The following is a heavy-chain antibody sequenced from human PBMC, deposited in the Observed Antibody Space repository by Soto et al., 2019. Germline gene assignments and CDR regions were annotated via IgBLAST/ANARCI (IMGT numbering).Heavy chain of an antibody. CDR3: ARGIHDFWSGTNFDY. Sequence: PSETLSLTCTVSGGSISSGGYYWSWIRQHPGKGLEWIGYIYYSGSTYYNPSLKSRVTISVDTSKNQFSLKLSSVTAADTAVYYCARGIHDFWSGTNFDYWGQGTLVTVSS. V-gene: IGHV4-31*03. CDR2: IYYSGST. CDR1: GGSISSGGYY. D-gene: IGHD3-3*01. J-gene: IGHJ4*02.